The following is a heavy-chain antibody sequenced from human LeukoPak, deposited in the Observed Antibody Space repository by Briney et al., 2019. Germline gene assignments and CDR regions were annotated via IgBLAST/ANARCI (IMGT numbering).Heavy chain of an antibody. CDR2: IYTSGST. D-gene: IGHD2-2*01. CDR3: ARDQEHCSGTSCYPYWYDS. J-gene: IGHJ5*01. V-gene: IGHV4-4*07. Sequence: SETLSLTCTVSGGSISSYYWSWIRQPAGKGLEWIGRIYTSGSTTYKSSLKSRVTMSVDTSKNQFSLKLSSVTAADTAVYFCARDQEHCSGTSCYPYWYDSWGQGTLVTVSS. CDR1: GGSISSYY.